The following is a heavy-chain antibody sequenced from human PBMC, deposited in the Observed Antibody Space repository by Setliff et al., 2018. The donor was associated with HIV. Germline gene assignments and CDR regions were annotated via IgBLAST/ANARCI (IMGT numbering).Heavy chain of an antibody. Sequence: GGSLRLSCAASGFTFDDDAMSWVRQAPGKGLEWVSGINWNGGSTGYADSVKGRFTISRDNAKNSLYLHINSLRAEDTAFYYCARGGLYCSGGNCPFDYWGQGTLVTVSS. J-gene: IGHJ4*02. CDR3: ARGGLYCSGGNCPFDY. D-gene: IGHD2-15*01. V-gene: IGHV3-20*04. CDR2: INWNGGST. CDR1: GFTFDDDA.